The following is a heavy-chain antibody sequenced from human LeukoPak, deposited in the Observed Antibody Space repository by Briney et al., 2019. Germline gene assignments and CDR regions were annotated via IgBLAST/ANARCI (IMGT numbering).Heavy chain of an antibody. CDR1: GFPFNGSA. CDR2: IRSKTNNYAT. V-gene: IGHV3-73*01. J-gene: IGHJ4*02. CDR3: TRPDAEEWLAD. D-gene: IGHD6-19*01. Sequence: PGGSLRLSCAASGFPFNGSAMHWVRQASGKGLEWVGRIRSKTNNYATAYAASVKGRFTISRDDSRNTAYLQMNSLKPEDTALYFCTRPDAEEWLADWGQGILVTVSS.